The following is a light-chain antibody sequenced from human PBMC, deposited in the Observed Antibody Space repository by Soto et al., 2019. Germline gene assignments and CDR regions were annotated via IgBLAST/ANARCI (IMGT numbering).Light chain of an antibody. J-gene: IGKJ1*01. CDR3: QDYNSYSEA. V-gene: IGKV1-5*03. CDR1: QTISSW. CDR2: KAS. Sequence: DIQMTQSPSTLSGSVGDRVTITCRASQTISSWLAWYQQKPGKAPKLLIYKASTLKSGVPSTFSGSGSGTEFTLTISSLQPDDFATYYCQDYNSYSEAFGQGTKVDLK.